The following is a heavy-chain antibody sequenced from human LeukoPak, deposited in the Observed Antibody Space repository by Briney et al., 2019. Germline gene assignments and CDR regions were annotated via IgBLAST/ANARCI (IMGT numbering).Heavy chain of an antibody. CDR2: IWYDGSNK. Sequence: GGSLRLSCAASGFTFSSYGMHWVRQAPGKGLEWVAVIWYDGSNKYYADSVKGRFTISRDNSKNTLYLQMNSLRAEDTAVYCCARGPSGYSSSWYFDFDYWGQGTLVTVSS. CDR1: GFTFSSYG. J-gene: IGHJ4*02. V-gene: IGHV3-33*01. CDR3: ARGPSGYSSSWYFDFDY. D-gene: IGHD6-13*01.